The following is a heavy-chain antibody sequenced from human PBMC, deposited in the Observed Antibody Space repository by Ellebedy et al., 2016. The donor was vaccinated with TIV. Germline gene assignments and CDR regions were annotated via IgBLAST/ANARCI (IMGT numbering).Heavy chain of an antibody. CDR2: INHSGST. Sequence: MPSETLSLTCAVYGGSFSGYYWSWIRQLPGKGREWIGEINHSGSTNYNASLKSRVTISVYTSKTQFSLNLSSVTAADTAVYYCARGWRVGATMRMYWFDPWGQGTLVTVSS. CDR1: GGSFSGYY. D-gene: IGHD1-26*01. V-gene: IGHV4-34*01. J-gene: IGHJ5*02. CDR3: ARGWRVGATMRMYWFDP.